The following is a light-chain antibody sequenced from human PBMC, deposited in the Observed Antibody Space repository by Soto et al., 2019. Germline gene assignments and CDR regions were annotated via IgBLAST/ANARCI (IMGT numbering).Light chain of an antibody. CDR3: QQYKSYSYT. V-gene: IGKV1-5*01. CDR1: QSISNW. J-gene: IGKJ2*01. Sequence: DIQMTQSPSILSASVGDRVTITCRASQSISNWLAWYQHKPGIAPKVLIYDASRFQCGVPSSFSGSRSGTEFTITNSSLQHSEIATDYWQQYKSYSYTFGQGTNLEI. CDR2: DAS.